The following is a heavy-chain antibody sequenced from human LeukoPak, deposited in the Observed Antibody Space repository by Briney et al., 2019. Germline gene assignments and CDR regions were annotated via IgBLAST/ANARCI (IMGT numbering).Heavy chain of an antibody. CDR1: GYSFSGYY. D-gene: IGHD3-9*01. J-gene: IGHJ5*02. CDR2: INPNSGGT. CDR3: ARGGAPLRYFDWLYWFDP. V-gene: IGHV1-2*02. Sequence: ASVKVSCKASGYSFSGYYIHWVRQAPGQGLEWMGWINPNSGGTNYAQKFQGRVTMTRDTSISTAYMELSRLRSDDTAVYYCARGGAPLRYFDWLYWFDPWGQGTLVTVSS.